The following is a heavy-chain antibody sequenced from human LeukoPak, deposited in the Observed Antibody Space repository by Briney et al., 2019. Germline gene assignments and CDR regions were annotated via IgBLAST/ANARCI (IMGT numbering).Heavy chain of an antibody. CDR2: ISYDGSNK. J-gene: IGHJ4*02. V-gene: IGHV3-30*19. CDR1: GFIFSRYW. CDR3: ARDRSSTSSLDY. D-gene: IGHD2-2*01. Sequence: GGSLRLSCATSGFIFSRYWMSWVRQAPGKGLEWVAVISYDGSNKYYADSVKGRFTISRDNSKNTLYPQMNSLRAEDTAVYYCARDRSSTSSLDYWGQGTLVTVSS.